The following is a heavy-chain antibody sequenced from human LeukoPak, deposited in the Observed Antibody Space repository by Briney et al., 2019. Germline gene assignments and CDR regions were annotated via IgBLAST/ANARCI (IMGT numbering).Heavy chain of an antibody. CDR3: ASEQTTSGGRRLDS. J-gene: IGHJ4*02. CDR1: GGSISSCDYS. D-gene: IGHD1-26*01. V-gene: IGHV4-61*02. CDR2: IDSSGIT. Sequence: PSQTLSLTCAVSGGSISSCDYSWSWIPQPAGKGLDWIGRIDSSGITNCSPSLKSRVTMSVDTSKNQFSLNLTSVTAADTAVYFCASEQTTSGGRRLDSWGQGTLVIVSS.